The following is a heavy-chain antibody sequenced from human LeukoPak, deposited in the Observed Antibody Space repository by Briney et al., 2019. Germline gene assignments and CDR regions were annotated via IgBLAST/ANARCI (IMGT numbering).Heavy chain of an antibody. CDR1: GGSISSYY. D-gene: IGHD3-10*01. V-gene: IGHV4-4*07. CDR2: IYTSGST. CDR3: ARGHYYGSGSYFWDFDY. Sequence: SETLSLTCTVSGGSISSYYWSWIRRPAGKGLEWIGGIYTSGSTNYNPSLKSRVTMSVDTSKNQFSLKLSSVTAADTAVYYCARGHYYGSGSYFWDFDYWGQGTLVTVSS. J-gene: IGHJ4*02.